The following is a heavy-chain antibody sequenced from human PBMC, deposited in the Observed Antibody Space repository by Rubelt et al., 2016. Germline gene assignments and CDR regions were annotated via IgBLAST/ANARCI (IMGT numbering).Heavy chain of an antibody. CDR3: ARHGQVQSGDAFDI. Sequence: EVQLVQSGAEVKKPGESLTISCKGSGYSFTSYWIGWVRQMPGKGLEWLGIIYPGDSETRYSPAFQGQVTSSADKSISTAYLQWSSLKASDTAMYYWARHGQVQSGDAFDIWGQGTMVTASS. CDR2: IYPGDSET. J-gene: IGHJ3*02. CDR1: GYSFTSYW. V-gene: IGHV5-51*01. D-gene: IGHD1-26*01.